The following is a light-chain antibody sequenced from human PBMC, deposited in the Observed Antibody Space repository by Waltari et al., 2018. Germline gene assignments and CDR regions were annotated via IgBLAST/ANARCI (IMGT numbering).Light chain of an antibody. CDR2: EVS. CDR3: SSYTSSSTGWV. CDR1: SSDVGGYNY. J-gene: IGLJ3*02. Sequence: QSALTQPASVSGSPGQSITISCTGTSSDVGGYNYVSWYQQHPGKAPKLMIYEVSNRPSGVSNLFSGSKSGNTASLTISGLQAEDEADYYCSSYTSSSTGWVFGGGTKLTVL. V-gene: IGLV2-14*01.